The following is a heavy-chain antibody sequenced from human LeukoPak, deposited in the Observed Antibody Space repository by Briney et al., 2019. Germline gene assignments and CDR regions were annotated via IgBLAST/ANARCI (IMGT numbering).Heavy chain of an antibody. J-gene: IGHJ4*02. Sequence: PGGSLRLSCAASGFTFSSYGMHWVRQAPGKGLEWVAVIWYDGSNKYYADSVKGRFTISRDNSKNTLYLQMNSLKTEDTAVYYCARDLYWVFDWGQGTLVTVSS. V-gene: IGHV3-33*01. CDR2: IWYDGSNK. CDR1: GFTFSSYG. CDR3: ARDLYWVFD. D-gene: IGHD3-3*01.